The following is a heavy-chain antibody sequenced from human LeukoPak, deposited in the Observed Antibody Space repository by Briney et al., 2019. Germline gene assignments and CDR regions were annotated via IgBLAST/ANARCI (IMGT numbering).Heavy chain of an antibody. CDR1: GGSISGYY. CDR2: ISYSGST. Sequence: PSETLSLTCTVSGGSISGYYWSWIRQPPGKGLEWIGYISYSGSTNYNPSLKSRVTISVDTSKNQFSLKLNSVTAADTAVYYCARDFGPSRGFDYWGQGTLVTVSS. D-gene: IGHD3-10*01. J-gene: IGHJ4*02. CDR3: ARDFGPSRGFDY. V-gene: IGHV4-59*01.